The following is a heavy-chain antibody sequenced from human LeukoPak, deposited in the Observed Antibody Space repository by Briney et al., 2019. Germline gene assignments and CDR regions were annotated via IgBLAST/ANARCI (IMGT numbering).Heavy chain of an antibody. D-gene: IGHD2-2*01. CDR3: ARDIVVVPAAIFWFDP. J-gene: IGHJ5*02. CDR2: IYYSGST. CDR1: GGSISSSSYY. Sequence: PSETLPLTCTVSGGSISSSSYYWGWIRQPPGEGLEWIGSIYYSGSTYYNPSLKSRVTISVDTSKNQFSLKLSSVTAADTAVYYCARDIVVVPAAIFWFDPWGQGTLVTVSS. V-gene: IGHV4-39*07.